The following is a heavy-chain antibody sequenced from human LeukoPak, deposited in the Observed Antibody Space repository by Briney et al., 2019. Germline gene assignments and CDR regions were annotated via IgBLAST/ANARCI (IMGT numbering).Heavy chain of an antibody. V-gene: IGHV1-2*04. CDR3: ARDMTAYSSDCDAFDI. CDR2: INPNSGGT. D-gene: IGHD6-19*01. J-gene: IGHJ3*02. CDR1: GYTFTGYY. Sequence: ASVKVSCKASGYTFTGYYMHWVRQAPGQGLEWMGWINPNSGGTNYAQKFQGWVTMTRDTSISTAYMELSRLKSDDTAVYYCARDMTAYSSDCDAFDIWGQGTMVTVSS.